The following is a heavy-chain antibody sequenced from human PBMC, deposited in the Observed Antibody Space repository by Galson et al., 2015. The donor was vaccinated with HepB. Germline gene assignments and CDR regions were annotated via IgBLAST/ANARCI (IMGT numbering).Heavy chain of an antibody. V-gene: IGHV3-30*18. Sequence: SLRLSCAASGFTFSSYVFHWVRQAPGKGLEWVAVISYEESNTYYADSVKGRFTISRDNSKNTLYLQMNSLRTEDTAVYYCAKELNWNYPYAKNNYFDYWGQGTLVTVSS. CDR2: ISYEESNT. J-gene: IGHJ4*02. CDR1: GFTFSSYV. CDR3: AKELNWNYPYAKNNYFDY. D-gene: IGHD1-7*01.